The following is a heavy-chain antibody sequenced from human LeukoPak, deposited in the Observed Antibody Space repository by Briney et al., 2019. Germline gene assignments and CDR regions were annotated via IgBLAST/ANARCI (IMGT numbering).Heavy chain of an antibody. V-gene: IGHV4-38-2*02. CDR2: VDHSGGT. Sequence: PSETLSLTCTVSGYSLSSGYYWGWIRQPPGKGLEWIGSVDHSGGTYYNPSLRSRVSISVDTSKNQFSLKLSSVTAADTAVYYCARRGVRSSTSGFDYWGQGTLVTVSS. CDR3: ARRGVRSSTSGFDY. J-gene: IGHJ4*02. CDR1: GYSLSSGYY. D-gene: IGHD2-2*01.